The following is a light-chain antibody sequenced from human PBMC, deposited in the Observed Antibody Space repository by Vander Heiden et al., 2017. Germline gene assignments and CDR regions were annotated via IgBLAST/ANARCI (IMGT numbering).Light chain of an antibody. CDR3: QVWDSSSDHVV. Sequence: SYVLTQPPSVSVAPGQTASITCGGNNIGSKSVHWYQQKPGQAPVLVVYDERYRPSGTPDRFSGSNSGNTATLTISRVEAGDEADYYCQVWDSSSDHVVFGGGTKLTVL. CDR1: NIGSKS. V-gene: IGLV3-21*02. J-gene: IGLJ2*01. CDR2: DER.